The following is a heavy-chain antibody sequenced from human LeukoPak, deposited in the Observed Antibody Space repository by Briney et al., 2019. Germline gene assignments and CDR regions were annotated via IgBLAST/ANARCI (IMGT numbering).Heavy chain of an antibody. Sequence: SETLSLTCTVSGGSISSGGYYWSWIRQHPGKGLEWIGYIYYSGSTYYDPSLKSRVTISVDTSKNQFSLKLSSVTAADTAVYYCARGGSYCSSTICLETYFDYWGQGTLVTVSS. J-gene: IGHJ4*02. CDR2: IYYSGST. CDR3: ARGGSYCSSTICLETYFDY. D-gene: IGHD2-2*01. V-gene: IGHV4-31*03. CDR1: GGSISSGGYY.